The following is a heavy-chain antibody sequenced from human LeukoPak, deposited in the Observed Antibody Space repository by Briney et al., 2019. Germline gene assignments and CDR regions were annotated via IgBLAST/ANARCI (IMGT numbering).Heavy chain of an antibody. J-gene: IGHJ6*03. Sequence: PGGSLRLSCAASGFSFSSHGMSWVRQAPGKGLEWVSAISGSGGSTYYADSVKGRFSISRDNSKNTLYLQMNSLRAEDTAVYYCAKDLAAATTVYYYYMDVWGKGTTVTVSS. CDR1: GFSFSSHG. D-gene: IGHD1-26*01. CDR3: AKDLAAATTVYYYYMDV. CDR2: ISGSGGST. V-gene: IGHV3-23*01.